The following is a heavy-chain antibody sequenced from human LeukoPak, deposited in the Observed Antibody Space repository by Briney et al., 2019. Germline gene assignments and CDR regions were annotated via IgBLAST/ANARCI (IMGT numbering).Heavy chain of an antibody. CDR1: GFTFRSYG. J-gene: IGHJ6*02. D-gene: IGHD3-3*01. CDR2: IWYDGSNK. CDR3: ARARYNDFWSGYYEYYYYYYGMDV. Sequence: PGRSLRLSCAASGFTFRSYGMHWVRQAPGKGLEWVAVIWYDGSNKYYADSVKGRFTISRDNSKNTLYLQMNSLRAEDTAVYYCARARYNDFWSGYYEYYYYYYGMDVWGQGTTVTVSS. V-gene: IGHV3-33*01.